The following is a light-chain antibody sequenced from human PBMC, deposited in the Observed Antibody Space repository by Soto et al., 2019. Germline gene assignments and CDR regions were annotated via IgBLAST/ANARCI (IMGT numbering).Light chain of an antibody. CDR3: QQYGSSPLWLT. J-gene: IGKJ4*01. CDR1: QSVSSSY. V-gene: IGKV3-20*01. CDR2: GAS. Sequence: EIVLTQSPGTLSLSPGERATLSCRASQSVSSSYLAGYQQKPGQAPRLLIYGASSRATGIPDRFSGSGSGTDFTLTISRLEPEDFAVYYCQQYGSSPLWLTFGGGTKVEIK.